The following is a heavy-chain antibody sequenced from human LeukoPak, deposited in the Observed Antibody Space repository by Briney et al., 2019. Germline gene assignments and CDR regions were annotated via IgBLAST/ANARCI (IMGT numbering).Heavy chain of an antibody. CDR3: ARLTGYYDRPDWFDP. CDR1: GGSINSYY. CDR2: IFYSGST. J-gene: IGHJ5*02. V-gene: IGHV4-59*12. Sequence: SETLSLTCTVSGGSINSYYWSWIRQPPGKALEWIGNIFYSGSTYYSPSLKSRVTISLDTSRNQFSLKLSSVTAADTAVYYCARLTGYYDRPDWFDPWGQGTLVTVSS. D-gene: IGHD3-10*02.